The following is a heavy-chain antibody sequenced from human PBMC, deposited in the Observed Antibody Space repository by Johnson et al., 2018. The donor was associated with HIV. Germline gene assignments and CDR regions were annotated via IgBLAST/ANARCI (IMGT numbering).Heavy chain of an antibody. J-gene: IGHJ3*02. Sequence: VQVVESGGGLIQPGGSLRLSCAASGFTVSSNYMSWVRQAPGKGLEWVSVIYSGGSTYYADSVKGRFTISRDNSKNTLYLQMNSLRAEDTAVYYCARDSGQLVRGDAFDIWGQGTMVTVSS. CDR1: GFTVSSNY. D-gene: IGHD6-6*01. CDR3: ARDSGQLVRGDAFDI. V-gene: IGHV3-53*01. CDR2: IYSGGST.